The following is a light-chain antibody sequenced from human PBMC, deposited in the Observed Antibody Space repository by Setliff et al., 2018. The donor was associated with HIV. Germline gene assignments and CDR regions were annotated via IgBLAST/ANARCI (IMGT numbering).Light chain of an antibody. CDR3: SSYAGSNNLV. CDR2: DVG. V-gene: IGLV2-8*01. Sequence: QSVLTQPPSASGSPGQSVTISCTGTSSDVGNYHYVSWYQQHPGKAPKLMIYDVGERPSGVPDRFSGSKYGNTASLTVSGLQAEDEADYYCSSYAGSNNLVFGGGTKSPS. J-gene: IGLJ3*02. CDR1: SSDVGNYHY.